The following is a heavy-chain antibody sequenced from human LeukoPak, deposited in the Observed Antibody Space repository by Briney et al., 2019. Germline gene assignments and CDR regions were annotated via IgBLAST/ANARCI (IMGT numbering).Heavy chain of an antibody. J-gene: IGHJ4*02. CDR3: AKDYGIIDY. D-gene: IGHD3-9*01. V-gene: IGHV3-73*01. Sequence: GGSLRLSCAASGFTFSGSAMHWVRQASGKGLEWVGRIRSKANSYATAYAASVKGRFTISRDDSKNAAYLQMNSLKTEDTAVYYCAKDYGIIDYWGQGTLVTVSS. CDR1: GFTFSGSA. CDR2: IRSKANSYAT.